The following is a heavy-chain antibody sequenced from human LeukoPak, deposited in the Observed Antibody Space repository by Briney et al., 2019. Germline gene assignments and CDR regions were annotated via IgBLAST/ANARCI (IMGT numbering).Heavy chain of an antibody. CDR1: GGSFSGYY. CDR2: INHSGST. V-gene: IGHV4-34*01. Sequence: PSETLSLTCAVYGGSFSGYYWSWIRQPPGKGLEWIGEINHSGSTNYNPSLKSRVTISVDTSKNQFSLKLSSVTAADTVVYYCARGHYYMDVWGKGTTVTVSS. CDR3: ARGHYYMDV. J-gene: IGHJ6*03.